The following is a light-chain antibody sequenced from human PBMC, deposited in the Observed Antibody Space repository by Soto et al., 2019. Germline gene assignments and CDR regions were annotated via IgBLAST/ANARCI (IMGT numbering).Light chain of an antibody. Sequence: IVLTQSPGTLSLSPGDRATLSCRASQSVGSNFLAWYQQKRGQAPRILIDAASNMASGIPDRFSGSGSGSDFTLTFSRLEPEDLAVYYCPQSGSPPWAFGQGTRVEI. V-gene: IGKV3-20*01. CDR3: PQSGSPPWA. CDR2: AAS. J-gene: IGKJ1*01. CDR1: QSVGSNF.